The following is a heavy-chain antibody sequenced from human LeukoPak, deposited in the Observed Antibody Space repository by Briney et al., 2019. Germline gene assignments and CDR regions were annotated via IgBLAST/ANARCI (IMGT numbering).Heavy chain of an antibody. Sequence: SETLSLTCAVSDYSISSGNYWGWIRQPPGKGLEWIGSVYHSGSTHYRPSLKSRVTISVDTSKNRFSLKLSSVTAADTDVYYCARNDSSGYFDYWGQGTLVTVSS. CDR2: VYHSGST. D-gene: IGHD3-22*01. J-gene: IGHJ4*02. V-gene: IGHV4-38-2*01. CDR3: ARNDSSGYFDY. CDR1: DYSISSGNY.